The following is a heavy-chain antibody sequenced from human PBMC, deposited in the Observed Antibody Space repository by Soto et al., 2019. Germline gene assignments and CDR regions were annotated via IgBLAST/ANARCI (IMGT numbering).Heavy chain of an antibody. D-gene: IGHD1-1*01. Sequence: PGGSLRLSCAASGFTFSSFAMSWVRQAPGKGLEWVSTINKSGGGTYYADSVKGRFTISRDNSKNMLFLQMNGLRAEDTAVYYCAKDPPTAGTTFDYWGRGTLVTVSS. CDR3: AKDPPTAGTTFDY. V-gene: IGHV3-23*01. CDR2: INKSGGGT. CDR1: GFTFSSFA. J-gene: IGHJ4*02.